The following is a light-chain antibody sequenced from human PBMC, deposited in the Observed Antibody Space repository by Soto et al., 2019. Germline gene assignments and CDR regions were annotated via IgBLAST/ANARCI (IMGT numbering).Light chain of an antibody. Sequence: QSALTQPASVSGSPGQSITISCTGTSSDVGSYNLVSWYQQHPGKAPKLMIYEVTKRPSGVSNRFSGSKSGNTASLTISGLQAEDEADYSCCSYAGSNTFVFGTGTKLTV. V-gene: IGLV2-23*02. CDR1: SSDVGSYNL. CDR3: CSYAGSNTFV. CDR2: EVT. J-gene: IGLJ1*01.